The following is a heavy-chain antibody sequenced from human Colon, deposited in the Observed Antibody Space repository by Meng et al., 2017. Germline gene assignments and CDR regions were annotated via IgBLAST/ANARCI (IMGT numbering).Heavy chain of an antibody. J-gene: IGHJ4*02. CDR1: GFTFSSYA. V-gene: IGHV3-30*04. D-gene: IGHD6-13*01. CDR3: ARTLGAAAGTRYFDY. Sequence: GESLKISCAASGFTFSSYAMHWVRQAPGKGLEWVAVISYDGSNKYYADSVKGRFTISRDNSKNTLYLQMNSLRAEDTAVYYCARTLGAAAGTRYFDYWGRGTLVTVSS. CDR2: ISYDGSNK.